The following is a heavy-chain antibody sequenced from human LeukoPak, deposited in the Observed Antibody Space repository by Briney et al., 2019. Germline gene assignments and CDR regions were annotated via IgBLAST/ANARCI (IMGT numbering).Heavy chain of an antibody. V-gene: IGHV4-59*01. J-gene: IGHJ3*02. CDR2: IYYSGST. CDR3: ARDDGSGISGDAFDI. D-gene: IGHD3-10*01. Sequence: SETLSLTCTVSGGSISSYYWSWIRQPPGKGLEWIGYIYYSGSTNYNPSLKSRVTISVDTSKNQFSLKLSSVTAADTAVYYCARDDGSGISGDAFDIWGQGTMVTVSS. CDR1: GGSISSYY.